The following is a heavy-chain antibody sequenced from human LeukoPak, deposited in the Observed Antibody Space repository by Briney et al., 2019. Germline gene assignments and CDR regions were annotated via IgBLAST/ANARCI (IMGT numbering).Heavy chain of an antibody. CDR1: GFTFSSYN. D-gene: IGHD6-6*01. CDR3: ARVRIAAPGWFDP. CDR2: ISSSSSYI. Sequence: PGGSLRLSCAASGFTFSSYNMNWVRQAPGKGLEWVSSISSSSSYIYYADSVKGRFTISRDNAKNSLYLQMNSLRAEDTAVYYCARVRIAAPGWFDPWGQGTLVTVSS. J-gene: IGHJ5*02. V-gene: IGHV3-21*01.